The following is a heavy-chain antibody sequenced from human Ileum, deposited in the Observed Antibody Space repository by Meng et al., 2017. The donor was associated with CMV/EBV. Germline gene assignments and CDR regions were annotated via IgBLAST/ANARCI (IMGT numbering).Heavy chain of an antibody. CDR1: GYTFTGYY. V-gene: IGHV1-2*02. CDR3: ARMGYCSSTSCSDISEYFQH. J-gene: IGHJ1*01. CDR2: INPNSGGT. D-gene: IGHD2-2*01. Sequence: SVTVSCQASGYTFTGYYMHWLRQAPGEGLEWMGWINPNSGGTNYAQKVQRRVTMTRDTSISTAYMEPSRLRSDDTAVYYCARMGYCSSTSCSDISEYFQHWGQGTLVTVSS.